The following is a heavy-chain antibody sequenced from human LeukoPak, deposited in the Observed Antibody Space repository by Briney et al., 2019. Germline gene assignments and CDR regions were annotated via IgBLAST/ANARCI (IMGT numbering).Heavy chain of an antibody. V-gene: IGHV3-30*04. Sequence: GRSLRLSCAASGFTFSSYAMHWVRQAPGKGLEWVAVISYDGSNKYYADSVKGRFTISRDNSKNTLYLQMNSLRAEDTAVYYCARVGGVGILTGYELDPRGQGTLVTVSS. D-gene: IGHD3-9*01. CDR1: GFTFSSYA. CDR2: ISYDGSNK. CDR3: ARVGGVGILTGYELDP. J-gene: IGHJ5*02.